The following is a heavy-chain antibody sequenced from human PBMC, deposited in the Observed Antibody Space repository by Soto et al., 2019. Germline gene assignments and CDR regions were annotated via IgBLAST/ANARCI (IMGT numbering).Heavy chain of an antibody. Sequence: PSETLSLTCTVSGGSIGNNFWSWIRQPPGKGLEWIGYIYYSGNTNYNPSLKSRVTISVDTSKNHFSLTLSSVTAADTAVYYCARGHYDLSSGSRYDWFDPWGQGTLVTVSS. V-gene: IGHV4-59*01. CDR3: ARGHYDLSSGSRYDWFDP. J-gene: IGHJ5*01. CDR1: GGSIGNNF. D-gene: IGHD3-3*01. CDR2: IYYSGNT.